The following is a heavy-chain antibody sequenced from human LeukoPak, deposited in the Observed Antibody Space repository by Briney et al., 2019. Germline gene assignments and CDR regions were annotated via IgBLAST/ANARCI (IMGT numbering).Heavy chain of an antibody. D-gene: IGHD2-15*01. CDR2: ISSNGGST. CDR1: GFTFSSYA. CDR3: VKVYSTCYYYYGMDV. J-gene: IGHJ6*02. Sequence: GGSLRLSCSASGFTFSSYAMHWVRQAPGQGLQYVSAISSNGGSTYYADSVKGRFSISRDNSKNTLYLQMSSLRAEDTAVYYCVKVYSTCYYYYGMDVWGQGTTVTVSS. V-gene: IGHV3-64D*09.